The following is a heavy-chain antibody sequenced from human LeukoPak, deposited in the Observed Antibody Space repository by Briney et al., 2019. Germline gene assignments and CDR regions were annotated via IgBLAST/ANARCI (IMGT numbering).Heavy chain of an antibody. CDR2: MNPNSGNT. V-gene: IGHV1-8*03. D-gene: IGHD3-3*01. CDR1: GYTFTSYD. CDR3: ARVFGYYDFWSGYYDNDAFDI. J-gene: IGHJ3*02. Sequence: ASVKVSCKASGYTFTSYDINWVRQATGQGLEWMGWMNPNSGNTGYAQKFQGRVTITRNTSISTAYMELSSLRSEDTAVYYCARVFGYYDFWSGYYDNDAFDIWGQGTMVTVSS.